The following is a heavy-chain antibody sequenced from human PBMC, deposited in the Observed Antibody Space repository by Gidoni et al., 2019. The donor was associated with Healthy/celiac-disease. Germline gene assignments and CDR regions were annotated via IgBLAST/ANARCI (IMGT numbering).Heavy chain of an antibody. CDR3: ARLEAYYDFWSGPGWDY. CDR1: GGSISSSRYY. D-gene: IGHD3-3*01. J-gene: IGHJ4*02. V-gene: IGHV4-39*01. Sequence: QLQLQESGPGLVKPSETLSLTCTVSGGSISSSRYYWGWIRQPPGKGLEWIGSIYYSGSTYYNPSLKSRVTISVDTSKNQFSLKLSSVTAADTAVYYCARLEAYYDFWSGPGWDYWGQGTLVTVSS. CDR2: IYYSGST.